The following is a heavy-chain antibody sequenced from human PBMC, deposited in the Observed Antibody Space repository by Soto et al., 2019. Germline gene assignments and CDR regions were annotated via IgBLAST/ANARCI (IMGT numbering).Heavy chain of an antibody. Sequence: QVQLQESGPGLVKPSETLSLTCTVSGGSITSCYWSWIRQPPGKGLEWIGYIHNSGSTSYNPSLQSRVTISADVSKNQFSLDLRSVTAADTAVYYCARRWSGTDYWGHGTLVTVSS. CDR1: GGSITSCY. CDR3: ARRWSGTDY. V-gene: IGHV4-59*01. J-gene: IGHJ4*01. D-gene: IGHD3-10*01. CDR2: IHNSGST.